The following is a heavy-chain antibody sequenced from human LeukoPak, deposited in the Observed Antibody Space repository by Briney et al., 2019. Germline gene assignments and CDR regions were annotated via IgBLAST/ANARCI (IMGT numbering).Heavy chain of an antibody. J-gene: IGHJ4*02. Sequence: ASVKVSCKASGGTFSSYAITWMRQAPGQGLEWIGGIIPIFGTTNYAQNFQGRVTITADESTRTAYMELSSLRSGDTAVYYCARSMTSYVFDYWGQGTLVTISS. D-gene: IGHD3-9*01. V-gene: IGHV1-69*01. CDR2: IIPIFGTT. CDR3: ARSMTSYVFDY. CDR1: GGTFSSYA.